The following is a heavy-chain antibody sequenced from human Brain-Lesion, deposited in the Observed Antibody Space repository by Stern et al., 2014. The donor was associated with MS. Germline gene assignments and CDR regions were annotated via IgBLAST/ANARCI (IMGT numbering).Heavy chain of an antibody. V-gene: IGHV5-51*03. CDR1: GYLFDDYW. CDR2: IFPRDSNT. CDR3: ARSPATPSGYDRFDY. J-gene: IGHJ4*02. D-gene: IGHD5-12*01. Sequence: VQLVESGAEVKKPGESLKISCEASGYLFDDYWIGWVRQMSGRGLELVAIIFPRDSNTRYSPSVQGPVTISSAKSISPAFLQWSTLRASDPAIYYCARSPATPSGYDRFDYWGQGALVTVSS.